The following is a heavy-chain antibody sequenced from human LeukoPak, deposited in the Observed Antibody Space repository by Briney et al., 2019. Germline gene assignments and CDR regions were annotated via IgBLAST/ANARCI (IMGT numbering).Heavy chain of an antibody. V-gene: IGHV3-20*04. CDR3: ARENYDSTGYWAFDS. Sequence: GGSLRLSCAASGFTFDDYGLSWVRQLPGKGLEWVSGVNWSGDNTGYADSVKGRFTISRDNAKISLFLQMNSLRAEDTALYYCARENYDSTGYWAFDSWGQGTLVTVSS. CDR2: VNWSGDNT. J-gene: IGHJ4*02. D-gene: IGHD3-22*01. CDR1: GFTFDDYG.